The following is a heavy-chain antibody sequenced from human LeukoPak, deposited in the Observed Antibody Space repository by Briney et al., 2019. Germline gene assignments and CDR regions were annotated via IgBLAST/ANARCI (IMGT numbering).Heavy chain of an antibody. D-gene: IGHD3-3*01. CDR1: GFTFSNYG. Sequence: GGSLRLSCAASGFTFSNYGMHWVRQAPGKGLEWVAFIRSDGINKYHADSVKGRFTISRDNAKNSLYLQMNSLRAEDTAVYYCARDGEGVYDFWSGYYYYYYMDVWGKGTTVTVSS. CDR2: IRSDGINK. CDR3: ARDGEGVYDFWSGYYYYYYMDV. V-gene: IGHV3-30*02. J-gene: IGHJ6*03.